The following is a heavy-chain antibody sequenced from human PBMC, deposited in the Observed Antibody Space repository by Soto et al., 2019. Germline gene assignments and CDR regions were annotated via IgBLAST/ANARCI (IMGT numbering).Heavy chain of an antibody. V-gene: IGHV2-5*02. D-gene: IGHD5-12*01. CDR1: GFSLSTSGVG. Sequence: QITLKESGPTLVKPTQTLTLTCTFSGFSLSTSGVGVGWIRQPPGKALEWLALIYWDDDKRYSPSLKSRLTITKDTSKNQVVLTLTNMDPVDTATYYCAQTYSGYDPRYFDYWGQGTLVTVSS. CDR3: AQTYSGYDPRYFDY. CDR2: IYWDDDK. J-gene: IGHJ4*02.